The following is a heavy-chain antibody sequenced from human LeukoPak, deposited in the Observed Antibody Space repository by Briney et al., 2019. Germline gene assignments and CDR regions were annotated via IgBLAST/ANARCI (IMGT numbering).Heavy chain of an antibody. D-gene: IGHD3-22*01. CDR2: IYYSGST. V-gene: IGHV4-39*07. J-gene: IGHJ5*02. CDR1: GGSINSSSYY. Sequence: SETLSLTCTVSGGSINSSSYYWGWVRQPPGKGLEWIGCIYYSGSTYYNPSLKSRVTISVDTSKNQFSLKLSSVTAADTAVYYCARDLPPPRRDSSGSNWFDPWGQGTLVTVSS. CDR3: ARDLPPPRRDSSGSNWFDP.